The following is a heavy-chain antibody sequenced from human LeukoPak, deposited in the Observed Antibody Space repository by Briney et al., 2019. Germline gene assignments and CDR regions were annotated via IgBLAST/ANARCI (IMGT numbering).Heavy chain of an antibody. CDR2: IYYTEST. CDR1: GGSISSSRYC. V-gene: IGHV4-39*01. J-gene: IGHJ3*02. Sequence: SETLSLTRTVSGGSISSSRYCCGWIRQPPGKGLEWTGRIYYTESTYYNPPPKSRVTISVDTSKNQFSLKLTSVTAADTAVYYCARYPRGYSFGSSAFDIWGQGTMVTVSS. CDR3: ARYPRGYSFGSSAFDI. D-gene: IGHD5-18*01.